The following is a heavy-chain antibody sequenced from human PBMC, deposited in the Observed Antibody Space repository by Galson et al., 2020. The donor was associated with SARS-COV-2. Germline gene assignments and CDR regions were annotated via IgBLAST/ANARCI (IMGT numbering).Heavy chain of an antibody. Sequence: GESLKISCAVSGFTFSNFWMDWVRQAPGKGLEWVANINEDGSEQHYVDSVKGRFTISRDNARNSLYLQMNGLRADDAAVYYCSARLDYWGQGTLVTVSS. CDR2: INEDGSEQ. CDR1: GFTFSNFW. CDR3: SARLDY. V-gene: IGHV3-7*01. J-gene: IGHJ4*02.